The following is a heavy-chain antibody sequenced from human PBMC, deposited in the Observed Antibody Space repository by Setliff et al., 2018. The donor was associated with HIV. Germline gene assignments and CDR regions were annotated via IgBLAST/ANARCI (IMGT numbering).Heavy chain of an antibody. J-gene: IGHJ5*02. V-gene: IGHV4-39*07. CDR3: ARYGGNSFWFDP. D-gene: IGHD2-21*01. CDR2: IYHSTT. Sequence: PSETLSLTCTVSGGSISSSNYYWGWIRQPPGKGLEWIGSIYHSTTYYNPSLKSRVTISVDTSKNQFSLKLIPVTAADTAVYYCARYGGNSFWFDPWGQGTLVTVSS. CDR1: GGSISSSNYY.